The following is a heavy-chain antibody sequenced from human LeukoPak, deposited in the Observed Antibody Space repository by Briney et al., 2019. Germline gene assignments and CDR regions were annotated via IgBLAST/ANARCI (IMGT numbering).Heavy chain of an antibody. V-gene: IGHV1-2*02. Sequence: ASVKVSCKASGYTFTGYYMHWVRQAPGQGLEWMGWINPNSGGTNYAQKFQGRVTMTRDTSISTAYMELSRLRSDDTAVYYCARGGGNRWQWLAPGYWGQGTLVTVSS. CDR1: GYTFTGYY. CDR2: INPNSGGT. D-gene: IGHD6-19*01. J-gene: IGHJ4*02. CDR3: ARGGGNRWQWLAPGY.